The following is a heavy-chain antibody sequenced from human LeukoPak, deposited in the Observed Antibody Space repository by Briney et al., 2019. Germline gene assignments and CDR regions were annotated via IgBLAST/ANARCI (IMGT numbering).Heavy chain of an antibody. CDR1: GGSFSGYY. Sequence: SETLSLTCAVYGGSFSGYYWSWIRQPPGKGLEWIGEINHSGSTNYNPSLKSRVTISVDTSKNQFSLKLSSVTAADTAVYYCARGPGSSGNYYYYYYGMDVWGQGTTVTVSS. D-gene: IGHD3-10*01. J-gene: IGHJ6*02. CDR3: ARGPGSSGNYYYYYYGMDV. CDR2: INHSGST. V-gene: IGHV4-34*01.